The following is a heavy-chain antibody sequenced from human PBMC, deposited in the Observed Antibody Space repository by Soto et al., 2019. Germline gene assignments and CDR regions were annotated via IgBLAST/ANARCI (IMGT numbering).Heavy chain of an antibody. CDR1: GFAFGTYG. CDR2: TSYDGSKK. CDR3: AKDRGLADPHYYGLDV. Sequence: GGSLRLSCAASGFAFGTYGMHWVRQAPGKGLEWVAVTSYDGSKKYYADSVRGRFTISRDNSNNTVYLKMNSLRLEDTAIYYCAKDRGLADPHYYGLDVWGQGTTVTVSS. V-gene: IGHV3-30*18. D-gene: IGHD3-10*01. J-gene: IGHJ6*02.